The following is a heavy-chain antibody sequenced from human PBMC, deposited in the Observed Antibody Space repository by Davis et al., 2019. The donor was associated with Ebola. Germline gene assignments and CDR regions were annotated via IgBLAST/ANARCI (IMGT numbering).Heavy chain of an antibody. CDR3: ARDGSVAAIELDY. D-gene: IGHD2-15*01. V-gene: IGHV1-18*04. J-gene: IGHJ4*02. Sequence: ASVKVSCKASGYTFTSYGITWVRQAPGQGLEWMGWINPHNGNTNYAQNVQGRVTMTTDTSTNTAYMDLRSLTSDDTAMYYCARDGSVAAIELDYWGQGTLVTVSS. CDR2: INPHNGNT. CDR1: GYTFTSYG.